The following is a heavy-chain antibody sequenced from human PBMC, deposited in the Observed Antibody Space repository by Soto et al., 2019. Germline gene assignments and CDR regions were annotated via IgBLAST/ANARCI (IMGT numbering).Heavy chain of an antibody. D-gene: IGHD3-16*02. J-gene: IGHJ4*01. CDR3: AKSYLGATVRTD. Sequence: ASVKVSCKASGFPFTTAGINWLRQAPGQGLEWMGWISGYNGNTKYAQNFQGRVSMTTDTSTSVAYLELMTLTSDDTAVYYCAKSYLGATVRTDWGPGTLVTVSS. CDR1: GFPFTTAG. CDR2: ISGYNGNT. V-gene: IGHV1-18*01.